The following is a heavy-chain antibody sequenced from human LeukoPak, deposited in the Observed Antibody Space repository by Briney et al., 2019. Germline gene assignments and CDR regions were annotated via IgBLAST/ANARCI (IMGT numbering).Heavy chain of an antibody. CDR2: ISSSSSTI. CDR3: ARGAWDSHYFDY. J-gene: IGHJ4*02. Sequence: GGSLRLSCAASGFTFSSYSMNWVRQAPGKGLEWVSYISSSSSTIYYADSVKGRFTISRHNSKNTLYLQMNSLRAEDTAVYYCARGAWDSHYFDYWGQGTLVTVSS. CDR1: GFTFSSYS. D-gene: IGHD1-26*01. V-gene: IGHV3-48*01.